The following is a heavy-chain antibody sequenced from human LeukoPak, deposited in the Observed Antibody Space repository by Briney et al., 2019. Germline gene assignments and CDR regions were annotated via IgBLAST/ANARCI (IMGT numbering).Heavy chain of an antibody. CDR2: INHSGST. CDR3: ARGLGIAAAGTFDY. Sequence: SETLSLTCAVYGGSFSGYYWSWIRQPPGKGLEWIGEINHSGSTNYNPSLKSRVTISVDTSKNQFSLKLCSVTAADTAVYYCARGLGIAAAGTFDYWGQGTLVTVSS. J-gene: IGHJ4*02. V-gene: IGHV4-34*01. CDR1: GGSFSGYY. D-gene: IGHD6-13*01.